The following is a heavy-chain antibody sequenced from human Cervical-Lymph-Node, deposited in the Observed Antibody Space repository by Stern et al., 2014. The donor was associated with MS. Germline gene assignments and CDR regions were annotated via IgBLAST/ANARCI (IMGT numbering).Heavy chain of an antibody. Sequence: VQLLESGPGLVKPSETLSLTCAVSGDSISSYTHYWAWIRQPPGKGLEWIGSVYYSGATYYNPSLKSPVTISVDTSKNPFPLGLNSVTAADTAVYYCAKHACTGAACPFDLWGQGTLVTVSS. V-gene: IGHV4-39*01. CDR2: VYYSGAT. CDR3: AKHACTGAACPFDL. J-gene: IGHJ4*02. D-gene: IGHD2-8*02. CDR1: GDSISSYTHY.